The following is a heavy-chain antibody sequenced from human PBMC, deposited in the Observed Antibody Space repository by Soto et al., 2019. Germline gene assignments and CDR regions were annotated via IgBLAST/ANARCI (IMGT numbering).Heavy chain of an antibody. Sequence: VQLVQSGAEVKKSGASVKVSCKASGYTFTRHDITWVRQATGQGLEWMGWMNPNSGNTGYAQKFQGRVTMTRNTSISTAYMELSSLRSEDTAVYYCARWEYGYFARSDYWGQGALVTVSS. CDR1: GYTFTRHD. CDR3: ARWEYGYFARSDY. V-gene: IGHV1-8*01. CDR2: MNPNSGNT. D-gene: IGHD4-17*01. J-gene: IGHJ4*02.